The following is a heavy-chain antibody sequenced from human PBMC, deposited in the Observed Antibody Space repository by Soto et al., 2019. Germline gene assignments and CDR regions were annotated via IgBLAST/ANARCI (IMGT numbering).Heavy chain of an antibody. V-gene: IGHV4-61*01. CDR3: ARGRPRLNWFDP. Sequence: SETLSLSCTFSCGSVISGSYYWSWIRQPPGKGLEWIGYIYYSGSTNYNPSLKSRVTISVDTSKNQFSLKLSSVTAADTAVYYCARGRPRLNWFDPWGQGTLVTVSS. CDR2: IYYSGST. CDR1: CGSVISGSYY. J-gene: IGHJ5*02. D-gene: IGHD5-12*01.